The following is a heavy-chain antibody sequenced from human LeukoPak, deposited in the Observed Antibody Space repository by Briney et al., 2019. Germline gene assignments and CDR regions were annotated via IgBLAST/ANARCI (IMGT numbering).Heavy chain of an antibody. V-gene: IGHV1-2*02. CDR2: INPHSGGT. CDR1: GYTFTGYY. J-gene: IGHJ4*02. Sequence: ASVKVSCKASGYTFTGYYMHWVRQAPGQGLEWMGWINPHSGGTNYAQKFQGRATMTRDTSISTAYMELSSLRSDDTAIYYCARARTYCGGDCSYFDFWGQGTLVTVSS. D-gene: IGHD2-21*02. CDR3: ARARTYCGGDCSYFDF.